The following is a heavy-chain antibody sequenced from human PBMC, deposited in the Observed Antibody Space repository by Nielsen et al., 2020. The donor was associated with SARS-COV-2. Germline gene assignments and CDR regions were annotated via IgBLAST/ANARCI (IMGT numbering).Heavy chain of an antibody. CDR2: INAGNGNT. Sequence: GESLKVSCKASGYTFTSYAMHWVRQAPGQRLEWMGWINAGNGNTKYSQKFQGRVTITRDTSASTAYMELSSLRSEDTAVYYCARDGVPVGGQRYCSSTSCSRGAFDIWGQGTMVTVSS. CDR1: GYTFTSYA. V-gene: IGHV1-3*01. J-gene: IGHJ3*02. D-gene: IGHD2-2*01. CDR3: ARDGVPVGGQRYCSSTSCSRGAFDI.